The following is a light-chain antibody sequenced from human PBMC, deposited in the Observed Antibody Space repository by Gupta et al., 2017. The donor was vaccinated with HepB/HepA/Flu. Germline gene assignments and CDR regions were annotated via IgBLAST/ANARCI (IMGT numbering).Light chain of an antibody. CDR3: MQSLQIPRIT. CDR2: LGS. V-gene: IGKV2-28*01. Sequence: IVTTQSPPSLPVTPGETASISCRASQSLLHSNGYNYLAGYLQKPGQSPQLLIYLGSNRASGVPDRFSGSGAGTDFTLRISRLEAEDVWVYYCMQSLQIPRITFGQGTRLEIK. J-gene: IGKJ5*01. CDR1: QSLLHSNGYNY.